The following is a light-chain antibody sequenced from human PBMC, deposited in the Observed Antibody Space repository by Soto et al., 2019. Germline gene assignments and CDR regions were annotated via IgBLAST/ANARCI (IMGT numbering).Light chain of an antibody. V-gene: IGKV1-39*01. Sequence: DIQMTQSPSSLSASVGDRVTITCRASQSISSYLNGYQQKPGKAPKRLIYAASSLQSGVPSRFSGSGSGTDFTITISSMQSEDVATYYCQQSYSTLGYTFGQGTKLEIK. CDR3: QQSYSTLGYT. CDR1: QSISSY. CDR2: AAS. J-gene: IGKJ2*01.